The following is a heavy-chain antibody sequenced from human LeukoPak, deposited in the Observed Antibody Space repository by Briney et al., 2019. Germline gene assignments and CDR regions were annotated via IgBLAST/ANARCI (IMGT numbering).Heavy chain of an antibody. J-gene: IGHJ4*02. CDR2: INPDGTTT. Sequence: PGGSLRLSCAASEFTFSSYWMHWVRQAPGKGLVWVSHINPDGTTTNYADSVKGRFTTSRDNAKNTLYLQVNSLRAEDTAVYYCVRGIRDYYGLDYWGQGTLVTVSS. V-gene: IGHV3-74*01. CDR1: EFTFSSYW. D-gene: IGHD3-22*01. CDR3: VRGIRDYYGLDY.